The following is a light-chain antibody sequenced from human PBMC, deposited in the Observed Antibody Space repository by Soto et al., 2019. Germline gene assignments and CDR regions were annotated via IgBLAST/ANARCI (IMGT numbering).Light chain of an antibody. J-gene: IGKJ5*01. CDR3: QQSYGTPIT. Sequence: DIVMTQSPDSLAVSLGERATINCKSSQSVLYSSNNKNYLAWYQQKPGKAPKLLIYDASSLESGVPSRFSGSGSGTGFTLTITSLQPEDFATYYCQQSYGTPITVGQGTRLEIK. CDR2: DAS. CDR1: QSVLYSSNNKNY. V-gene: IGKV4-1*01.